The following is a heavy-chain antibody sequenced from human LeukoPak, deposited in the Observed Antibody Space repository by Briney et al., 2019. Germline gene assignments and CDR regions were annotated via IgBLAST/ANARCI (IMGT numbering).Heavy chain of an antibody. Sequence: SETLSLTCTVSGGSISSSSAYWGWIRQPPGKGLEWIGSIYYSKNTYYNPSLKSRVTISADTSKNQFSLTLGSVSATDTAVYYCVSPRGFSYGYFGYWGQGTLVTVS. V-gene: IGHV4-39*01. D-gene: IGHD5-18*01. CDR2: IYYSKNT. CDR1: GGSISSSSAY. J-gene: IGHJ4*02. CDR3: VSPRGFSYGYFGY.